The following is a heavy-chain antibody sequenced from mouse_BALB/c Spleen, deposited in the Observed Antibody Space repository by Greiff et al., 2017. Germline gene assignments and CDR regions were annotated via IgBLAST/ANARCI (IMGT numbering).Heavy chain of an antibody. CDR2: INPSTGYT. J-gene: IGHJ4*01. Sequence: VQLQQSGAELAKPGASVKMSCKASGYTFTSYWMHWVNQRPGQGLEWIGYINPSTGYTEYNQKFKDKATLTADKSSSTAYMQLRSLTSEDSAVYYCARTSSPGYYYAMDYWGQGTSVTVSS. CDR3: ARTSSPGYYYAMDY. V-gene: IGHV1-7*01. CDR1: GYTFTSYW.